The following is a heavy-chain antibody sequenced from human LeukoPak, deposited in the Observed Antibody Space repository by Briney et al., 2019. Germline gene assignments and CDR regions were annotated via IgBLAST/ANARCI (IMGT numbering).Heavy chain of an antibody. D-gene: IGHD4-17*01. J-gene: IGHJ6*04. CDR1: GGSISSGSYY. Sequence: SETLSLTCTVSGGSISSGSYYWSWIRQPAGKGLEWVGRIYTSGSTNYNPSLKSRVTISVDTSKNQFSLKLSSVTAADTAIYYCARDGTTVSPAVWGKGTTVTVSS. V-gene: IGHV4-61*02. CDR3: ARDGTTVSPAV. CDR2: IYTSGST.